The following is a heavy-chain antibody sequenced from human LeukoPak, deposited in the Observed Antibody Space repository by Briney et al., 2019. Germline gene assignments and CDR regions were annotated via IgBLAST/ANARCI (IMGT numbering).Heavy chain of an antibody. Sequence: GASVKVSCKASGYSFTAYYMHWVRQAPGQGREWMGWINPNSGGTNYARKFQGRVTMTRDTSISTGYMELRRLRSDDTAVYHCASSVISGSLGVDYWGQGTLVTVSS. CDR2: INPNSGGT. D-gene: IGHD5-12*01. CDR1: GYSFTAYY. V-gene: IGHV1-2*02. J-gene: IGHJ4*02. CDR3: ASSVISGSLGVDY.